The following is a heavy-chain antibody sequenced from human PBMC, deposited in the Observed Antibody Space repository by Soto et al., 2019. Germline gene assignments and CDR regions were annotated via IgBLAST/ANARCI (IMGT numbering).Heavy chain of an antibody. V-gene: IGHV3-33*01. CDR2: IWYDGSNK. Sequence: GGSLRLSCAASGFTFSSYGMHWVRQAPGKGLEWVAVIWYDGSNKYYADSVKGRFTISRDNSKNTLYLQMNSLRAEDTAVYYCARKKYSGYPQNWFDPWGQGTLVTVST. CDR1: GFTFSSYG. CDR3: ARKKYSGYPQNWFDP. D-gene: IGHD5-12*01. J-gene: IGHJ5*02.